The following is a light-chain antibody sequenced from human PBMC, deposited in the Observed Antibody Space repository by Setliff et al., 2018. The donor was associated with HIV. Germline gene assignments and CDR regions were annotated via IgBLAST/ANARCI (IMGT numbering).Light chain of an antibody. Sequence: QSVLTHPPSVSAAPIQTVTISCSGSTSNIGNNYVSWYQQLPGTAPKLLIYDNNKRPSGIPDRFSGSKSGTSATLGITGLQTGDEADYYCGTWDSSLSAVVFGGGTKVTVL. CDR3: GTWDSSLSAVV. J-gene: IGLJ2*01. V-gene: IGLV1-51*01. CDR1: TSNIGNNY. CDR2: DNN.